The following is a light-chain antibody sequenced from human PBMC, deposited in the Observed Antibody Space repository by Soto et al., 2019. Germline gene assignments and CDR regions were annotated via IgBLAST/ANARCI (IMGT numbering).Light chain of an antibody. CDR2: DAS. Sequence: EIVLTPSPATLSLSPGERATLSCRASQSVNNYLAWYQQRPGQAPRLLIYDASSRATGIPDRFSGSGSGTEFTLTISSLQSEDFAVYYCQKYSNWPRKFGQGTKVDIK. CDR1: QSVNNY. J-gene: IGKJ1*01. V-gene: IGKV3-11*01. CDR3: QKYSNWPRK.